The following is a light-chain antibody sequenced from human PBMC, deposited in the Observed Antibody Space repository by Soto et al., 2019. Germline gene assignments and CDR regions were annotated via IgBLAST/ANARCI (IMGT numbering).Light chain of an antibody. V-gene: IGLV6-57*04. Sequence: NFMLTQPHSVSESPGKTVTISCTRSSGSIASNYVQWYQQRPGSAPTTVIYEDYHRPSGVPDRFSGSKSGTSASLAISGLQSEDEGDYYCAAWDDSLDGVVFGGGTKVTVL. CDR1: SGSIASNY. CDR2: EDY. CDR3: AAWDDSLDGVV. J-gene: IGLJ2*01.